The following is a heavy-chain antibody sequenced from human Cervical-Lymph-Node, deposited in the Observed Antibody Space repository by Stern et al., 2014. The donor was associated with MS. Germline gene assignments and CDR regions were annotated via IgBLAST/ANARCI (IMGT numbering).Heavy chain of an antibody. CDR3: ATLGVTTGDFDP. V-gene: IGHV1-69*04. Sequence: QVQLVQSGSEVKKPGSSVRVSCKASGGTFSSSGISWVRQAPGPGLEWMGRIIPILSITNYAQNFQGRVTITADKSTSTAYMELSSLRSEDTAVYYCATLGVTTGDFDPWGQGTLVTVSS. CDR1: GGTFSSSG. CDR2: IIPILSIT. D-gene: IGHD4-17*01. J-gene: IGHJ5*02.